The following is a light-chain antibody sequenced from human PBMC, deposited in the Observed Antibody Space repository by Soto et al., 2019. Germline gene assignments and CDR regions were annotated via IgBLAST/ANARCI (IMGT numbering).Light chain of an antibody. V-gene: IGLV1-40*01. CDR1: SSNIGAGYD. CDR3: LSFDSSLSVV. J-gene: IGLJ2*01. CDR2: GNT. Sequence: QAVVTQPHSVSGAPGQRVTISGTGRSSNIGAGYDVHWYQQLPGRAPKLLIYGNTNRPSGVPDRFSGSKSGTSASLAITGLQAEDEADYYCLSFDSSLSVVFGGGTKLTVL.